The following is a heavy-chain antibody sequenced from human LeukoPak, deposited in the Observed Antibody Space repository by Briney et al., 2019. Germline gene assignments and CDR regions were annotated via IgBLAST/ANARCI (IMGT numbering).Heavy chain of an antibody. CDR3: ARDQDKDVVVPAAAGLDY. V-gene: IGHV3-21*01. CDR1: GFTFSSYS. J-gene: IGHJ4*02. Sequence: GGSLRLSCAASGFTFSSYSKNWVRQAPGKGLEWVSSISSSSSYIYYADSVKGRFTISRDNARNSLYLQMNSLRAEDTAVYYCARDQDKDVVVPAAAGLDYWGQGTLVTVSS. CDR2: ISSSSSYI. D-gene: IGHD2-2*01.